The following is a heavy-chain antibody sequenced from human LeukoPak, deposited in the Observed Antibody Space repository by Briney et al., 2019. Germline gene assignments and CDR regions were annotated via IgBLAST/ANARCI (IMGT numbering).Heavy chain of an antibody. J-gene: IGHJ4*02. V-gene: IGHV2-5*01. CDR1: GFSLTTNGVG. CDR3: AHRDYSSGALDY. D-gene: IGHD3-10*01. CDR2: IYWNEDK. Sequence: ESGPTLVKPTQTLTLTCTFSGFSLTTNGVGVAWIRQPPGKALEWLALIYWNEDKRYSPSLESRLTITKDTSKNQVVLTMTSVDPVDTATYYCAHRDYSSGALDYWGQGTLVTVSS.